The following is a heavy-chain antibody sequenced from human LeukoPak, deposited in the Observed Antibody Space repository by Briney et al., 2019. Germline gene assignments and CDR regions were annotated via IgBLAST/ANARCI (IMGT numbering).Heavy chain of an antibody. Sequence: ASVKVSCKASGGTFSSYAISWVRQAPGQGLEWMGGIIPILGTANYAQKFQGRVTITADESTSTAYMELSSLRSDDTAVYYCARDVGLWGSYRYTPGYWGQGTLVTVSS. CDR3: ARDVGLWGSYRYTPGY. CDR2: IIPILGTA. D-gene: IGHD3-16*02. J-gene: IGHJ4*02. V-gene: IGHV1-69*13. CDR1: GGTFSSYA.